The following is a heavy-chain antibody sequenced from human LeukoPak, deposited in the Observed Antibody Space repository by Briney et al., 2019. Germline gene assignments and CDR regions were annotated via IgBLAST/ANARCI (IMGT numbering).Heavy chain of an antibody. Sequence: PSETLSLTCTVSGGSISSYYWSWIRQPPGKGLEWIGYIYTSGSTNYNPSLKSRVTISVDTSKNQFSLKLSSVAAADTAVYYCARHRSGSLLFLHMDVWGKGTTVTVSS. J-gene: IGHJ6*03. CDR3: ARHRSGSLLFLHMDV. V-gene: IGHV4-4*09. CDR2: IYTSGST. D-gene: IGHD3-10*01. CDR1: GGSISSYY.